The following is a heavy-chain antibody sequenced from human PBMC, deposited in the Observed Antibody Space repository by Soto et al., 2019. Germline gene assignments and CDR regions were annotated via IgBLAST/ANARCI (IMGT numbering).Heavy chain of an antibody. J-gene: IGHJ6*03. V-gene: IGHV3-33*01. CDR1: GFIFSTYG. Sequence: QEQLVESGGGVVQSGRSLRLSCAASGFIFSTYGTHWVRQAPGKGLEWVALIWHDGSEKYYADSVKGRFTITRDNSKNTLYLQMNSLRAEDTAVYFCARPAGHYYYYMDVWGIGTTVTVSS. D-gene: IGHD6-13*01. CDR2: IWHDGSEK. CDR3: ARPAGHYYYYMDV.